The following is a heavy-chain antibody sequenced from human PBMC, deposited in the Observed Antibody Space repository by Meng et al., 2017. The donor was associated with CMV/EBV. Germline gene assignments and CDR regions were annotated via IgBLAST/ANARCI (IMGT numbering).Heavy chain of an antibody. Sequence: KVSFTASGGTFTTSTISLVPQAPGQGLEWIGRIIPILGIANSAQKFQGRVTITADKSTSTAYMALSSLRSEDTAVYYCARHRNWFDPWGQGTLVTVSS. CDR3: ARHRNWFDP. CDR2: IIPILGIA. CDR1: GGTFTTST. V-gene: IGHV1-69*02. J-gene: IGHJ5*02.